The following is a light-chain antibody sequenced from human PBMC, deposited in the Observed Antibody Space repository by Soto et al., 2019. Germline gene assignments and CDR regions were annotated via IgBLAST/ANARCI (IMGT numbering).Light chain of an antibody. CDR3: QQYHLYWT. Sequence: DIPLTQSPSTLSASVGDRVTITCRASQRIATWLAWYQHQPGSAPKLLIYGASTLQSGDPSRFSGSGSGAEFTLTIDNLQPEDFATYYCQQYHLYWTFGPGTKVEI. J-gene: IGKJ1*01. CDR2: GAS. V-gene: IGKV1-5*01. CDR1: QRIATW.